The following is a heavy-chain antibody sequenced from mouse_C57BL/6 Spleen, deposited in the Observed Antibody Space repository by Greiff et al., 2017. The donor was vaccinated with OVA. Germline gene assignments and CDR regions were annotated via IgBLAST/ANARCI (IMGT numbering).Heavy chain of an antibody. J-gene: IGHJ3*01. CDR3: AREGIYYDYDGRFAY. CDR2: INPSNGGT. Sequence: QVQLQQPGTELVKPGASVKLSCKASGYTFTSYWMHWVKQRPGQGLEWIGNINPSNGGTNYNEKFKSKATLTVDKSSSTAYMQLSSLTSEDSAVCYCAREGIYYDYDGRFAYWGQGTLVTVSA. CDR1: GYTFTSYW. D-gene: IGHD2-4*01. V-gene: IGHV1-53*01.